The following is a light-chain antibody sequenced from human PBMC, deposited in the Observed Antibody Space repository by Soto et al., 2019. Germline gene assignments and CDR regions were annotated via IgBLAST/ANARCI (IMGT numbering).Light chain of an antibody. CDR2: ENN. CDR3: GTWDSSLSAGNYV. Sequence: QSVLTQPPSVSAAPGQKVTISCSGSTSNIGNNYASWYQQLPGTAPKLLIYENNKRPSGIPDRFSGSKSGTSATLGITGLQTGDEADYYCGTWDSSLSAGNYVFGTGTKVTVL. J-gene: IGLJ1*01. CDR1: TSNIGNNY. V-gene: IGLV1-51*02.